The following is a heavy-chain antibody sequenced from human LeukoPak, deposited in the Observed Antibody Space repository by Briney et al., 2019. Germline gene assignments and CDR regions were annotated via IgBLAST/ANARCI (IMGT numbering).Heavy chain of an antibody. CDR3: ARVGCSGGSCYSQYFQH. Sequence: GGSLRLFCAASGFTVSTNYMSCLRQAPGKGLEWGSLIYRAGRTNYADPAKGRLTIFRDDSTNTLYLQMNSLRADDTAVYYCARVGCSGGSCYSQYFQHWGQGTLVTVSS. CDR2: IYRAGRT. D-gene: IGHD2-15*01. J-gene: IGHJ1*01. CDR1: GFTVSTNY. V-gene: IGHV3-53*01.